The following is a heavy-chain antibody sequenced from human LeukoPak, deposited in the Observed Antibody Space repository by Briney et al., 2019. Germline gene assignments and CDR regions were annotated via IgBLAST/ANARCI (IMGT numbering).Heavy chain of an antibody. V-gene: IGHV5-51*01. CDR3: ALADHGGNSLRFDY. Sequence: GETLKISCKGSGYSFTSYWIVWVRQMPGKGLEWMGIIYLGDSDTRYSPSFQGQVTISADKSISTAYLQWSSLKASDTAMYYCALADHGGNSLRFDYWGQGTLGTVSS. CDR1: GYSFTSYW. D-gene: IGHD4-23*01. J-gene: IGHJ4*02. CDR2: IYLGDSDT.